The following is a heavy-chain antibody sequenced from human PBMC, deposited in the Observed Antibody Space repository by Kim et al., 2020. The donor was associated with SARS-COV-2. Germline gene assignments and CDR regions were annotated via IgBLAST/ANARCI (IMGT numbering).Heavy chain of an antibody. Sequence: GGSLRLSCAASGFTFSSYWMTWVRQAPGKGLEWVANIKKDGNQKYYVDSVKGRFTISRDTATNSLYLQMNSLRAEDTAVYYCARDGDLYSSGKDAFDIWGQGTMVTVSS. J-gene: IGHJ3*02. D-gene: IGHD6-19*01. V-gene: IGHV3-7*01. CDR2: IKKDGNQK. CDR3: ARDGDLYSSGKDAFDI. CDR1: GFTFSSYW.